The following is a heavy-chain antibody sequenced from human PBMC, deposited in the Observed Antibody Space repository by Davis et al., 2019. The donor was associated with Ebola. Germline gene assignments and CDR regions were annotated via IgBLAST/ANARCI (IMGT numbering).Heavy chain of an antibody. J-gene: IGHJ4*02. CDR2: INHSGST. V-gene: IGHV4-34*01. D-gene: IGHD3-3*01. Sequence: GSLRLSCAASGFTFSSYWMHWIRQPPGKGLEWIGEINHSGSTNYNPSLKSRVTISVDTSKNQFSLKLSSVTAADTAVYYCARGLRFLEWLLLTPGFDYWGQGTLVTVSS. CDR3: ARGLRFLEWLLLTPGFDY. CDR1: GFTFSSYW.